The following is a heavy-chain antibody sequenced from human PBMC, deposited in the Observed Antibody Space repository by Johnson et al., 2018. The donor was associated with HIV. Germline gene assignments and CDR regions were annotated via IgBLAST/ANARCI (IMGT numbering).Heavy chain of an antibody. V-gene: IGHV3-30*18. CDR1: GFTFRSYA. CDR3: AKDPRFSNGGAFDV. J-gene: IGHJ3*01. CDR2: ISSDGSNK. D-gene: IGHD3-16*01. Sequence: QVQLVESGGGVVQPGRSLRLSCAASGFTFRSYAMHWVRQAPGRGLEWVALISSDGSNKYYTDSVKGRVTISRDNSKNTLYLQLNGLRAEDTAVYYCAKDPRFSNGGAFDVWGQGTMVTVSS.